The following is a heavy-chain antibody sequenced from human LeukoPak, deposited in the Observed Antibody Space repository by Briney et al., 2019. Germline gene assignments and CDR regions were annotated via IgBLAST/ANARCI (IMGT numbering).Heavy chain of an antibody. CDR3: ARDSYDSSGYYVDY. J-gene: IGHJ4*02. D-gene: IGHD3-22*01. Sequence: ASVKVSCKASGYTFTGYYMHWVRQAPGQGLEWMGWINPNSGGTNYAQKFQGRVTMTRDTSISAAYMELSRLRSDDTAVYYCARDSYDSSGYYVDYWGQGTLVTVSS. CDR1: GYTFTGYY. CDR2: INPNSGGT. V-gene: IGHV1-2*02.